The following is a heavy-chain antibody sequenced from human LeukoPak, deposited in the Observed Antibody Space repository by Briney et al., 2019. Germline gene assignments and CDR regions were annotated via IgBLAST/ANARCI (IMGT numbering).Heavy chain of an antibody. V-gene: IGHV1-2*02. CDR1: GYTFTGYY. J-gene: IGHJ4*02. Sequence: SVKVSCKASGYTFTGYYMHWVRQAPGQGLDWMGWINRNSGGTNYAQKCLGRVTMTRDTSISTDYMELSRLRSDDTAVYYCASLYGSGSYSHYDYWGQGTLVTVSS. D-gene: IGHD3-10*01. CDR2: INRNSGGT. CDR3: ASLYGSGSYSHYDY.